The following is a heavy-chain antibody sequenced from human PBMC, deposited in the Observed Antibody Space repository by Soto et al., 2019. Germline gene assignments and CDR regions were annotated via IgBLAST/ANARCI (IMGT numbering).Heavy chain of an antibody. CDR3: ASNNITGLFEY. CDR2: IKHSGST. D-gene: IGHD2-8*02. Sequence: PSETLSLTCAVYGGSFSGYYWTWIRQPPGTGLEWIGEIKHSGSTNCNPSLRSRVTKSVDTSKNQFALKLTTVTAADTAVGSCASNNITGLFEYQGQETLVRVSS. CDR1: GGSFSGYY. J-gene: IGHJ4*02. V-gene: IGHV4-34*01.